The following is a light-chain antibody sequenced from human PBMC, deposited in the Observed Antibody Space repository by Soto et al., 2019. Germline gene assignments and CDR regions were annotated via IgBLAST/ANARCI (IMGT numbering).Light chain of an antibody. Sequence: QSAMTQPASVSGSPGQPITISCTGTSSDVGAYNYVSWYQLHPGKAPKLMIYEVNNRPSGVSHRFSGSKSGNTASLTFSGLQSEDEADYYCSSYASSGAVVFGGGTKLTVL. CDR2: EVN. CDR1: SSDVGAYNY. V-gene: IGLV2-14*01. J-gene: IGLJ3*02. CDR3: SSYASSGAVV.